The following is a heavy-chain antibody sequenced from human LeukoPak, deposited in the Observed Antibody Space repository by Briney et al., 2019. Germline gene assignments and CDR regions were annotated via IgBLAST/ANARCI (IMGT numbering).Heavy chain of an antibody. CDR2: ISISGSKT. CDR3: ARDAVDTANAV. Sequence: PGGSLRLSCAASEFDFSSHAMTWVRQAPGKGLEWVSAISISGSKTYYADSVKGRFTISRDNSKNTLYLQMNSLRAEDTAVYYCARDAVDTANAVWGQGTTVTVSS. CDR1: EFDFSSHA. D-gene: IGHD5-18*01. V-gene: IGHV3-23*01. J-gene: IGHJ6*02.